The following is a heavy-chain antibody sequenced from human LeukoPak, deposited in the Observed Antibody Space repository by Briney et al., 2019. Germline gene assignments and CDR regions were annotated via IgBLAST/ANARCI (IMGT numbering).Heavy chain of an antibody. Sequence: GGSLRLSCAASGFTFSSYWMNWVRQAPGKGLVWVSRIASDGSSTTYADSVKGRFSISRDNAKNSLDLQMNSLRAEDTAVYYCARWDDLFLIDFWGQGTLVTVSS. CDR3: ARWDDLFLIDF. CDR1: GFTFSSYW. J-gene: IGHJ4*02. V-gene: IGHV3-74*01. CDR2: IASDGSST. D-gene: IGHD3-9*01.